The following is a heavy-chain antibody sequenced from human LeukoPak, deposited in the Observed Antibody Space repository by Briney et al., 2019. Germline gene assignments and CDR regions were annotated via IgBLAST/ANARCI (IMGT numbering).Heavy chain of an antibody. V-gene: IGHV4-4*09. CDR1: GGSISSYH. CDR2: IYTSGST. Sequence: PSETLSLTCTVSGGSISSYHWSWIRQPPGKGLEWIGYIYTSGSTNYNPSLKSRVTISVDTSKNQFSLKLSSVTAADTAVYYCARGVSSGSDYWGQGTLVTVSS. CDR3: ARGVSSGSDY. J-gene: IGHJ4*02. D-gene: IGHD3-10*01.